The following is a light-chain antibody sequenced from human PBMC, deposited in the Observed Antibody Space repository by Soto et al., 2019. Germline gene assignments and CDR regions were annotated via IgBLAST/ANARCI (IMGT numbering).Light chain of an antibody. CDR3: CSYAGSSTWV. CDR2: DVN. Sequence: QSALTQPRSVSGSPGQSVTISCTGTSNDVGGYNYVSWYQQHPGKAPKLLISDVNKRPSGVPDRFSGSKSGNTASLIISGLQAEHEADYYCCSYAGSSTWVFGGGTQLTVL. V-gene: IGLV2-11*01. J-gene: IGLJ3*02. CDR1: SNDVGGYNY.